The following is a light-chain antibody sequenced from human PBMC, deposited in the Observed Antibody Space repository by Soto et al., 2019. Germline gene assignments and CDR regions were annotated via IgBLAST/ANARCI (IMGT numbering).Light chain of an antibody. V-gene: IGKV3-20*01. CDR3: QQYCCSPLS. CDR2: GSS. CDR1: QSVASDF. J-gene: IGKJ4*01. Sequence: EIVLTQPPGTLSLSPGDGATLSCRASQSVASDFLAWYQQKPGQAPRLLIYGSSATAPGIPDRFSGGGSGTDFTLTISRLEPEDFAVYYCQQYCCSPLSFGGGTKVEIK.